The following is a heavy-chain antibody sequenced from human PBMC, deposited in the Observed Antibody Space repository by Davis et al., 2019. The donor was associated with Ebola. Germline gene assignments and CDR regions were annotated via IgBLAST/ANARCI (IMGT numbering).Heavy chain of an antibody. Sequence: PSETLSLTCTVSGGSISSSSYYWGWIRQPPGKGLEWIGSIYYSGSTYYNPSLKSRVTISVDTSKNQFSLKLSSVTAADTAVYYCARQVDTARDRVDNWFDPWGQGTLVTVSS. V-gene: IGHV4-39*01. J-gene: IGHJ5*02. D-gene: IGHD5-18*01. CDR2: IYYSGST. CDR1: GGSISSSSYY. CDR3: ARQVDTARDRVDNWFDP.